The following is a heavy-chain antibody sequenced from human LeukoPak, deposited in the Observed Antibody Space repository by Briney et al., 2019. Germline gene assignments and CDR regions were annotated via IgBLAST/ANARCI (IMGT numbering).Heavy chain of an antibody. V-gene: IGHV3-23*01. Sequence: GGSLRLSCAASGFTFNRYGMSWVRQAPGKGLEWVSAISGSGGSTYYADSVKGRFTISRDNSKNTLYLQMNSLRAEDTAVYYCAKSDYGDPRYYYYMDVWGKGTTVTVSS. CDR2: ISGSGGST. CDR1: GFTFNRYG. J-gene: IGHJ6*03. CDR3: AKSDYGDPRYYYYMDV. D-gene: IGHD4-17*01.